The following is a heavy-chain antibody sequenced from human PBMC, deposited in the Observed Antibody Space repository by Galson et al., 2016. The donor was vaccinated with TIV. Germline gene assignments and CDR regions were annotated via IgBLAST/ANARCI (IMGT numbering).Heavy chain of an antibody. CDR1: GFTFSSYG. V-gene: IGHV3-30*03. CDR2: ISYDGSEK. CDR3: ARVYLSYFFDY. D-gene: IGHD2/OR15-2a*01. J-gene: IGHJ4*02. Sequence: SLRLSCAASGFTFSSYGLHWVRQAPGKGLEWVAYISYDGSEKYYGESVKGRFTISRDKTRNTLHLQMNGLRVEDSAVYYCARVYLSYFFDYWGQGTLVTVSS.